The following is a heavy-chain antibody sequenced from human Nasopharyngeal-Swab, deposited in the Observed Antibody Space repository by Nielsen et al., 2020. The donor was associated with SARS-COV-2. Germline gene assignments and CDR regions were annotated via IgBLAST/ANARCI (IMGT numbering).Heavy chain of an antibody. CDR3: ARLSGWYSTWYFDL. CDR2: IYYSGST. D-gene: IGHD6-19*01. J-gene: IGHJ2*01. CDR1: GGSISSSSYY. Sequence: SETLSLTCTVSGGSISSSSYYWSWIRQPPGKGLEWIGYIYYSGSTNYNPSLKSRVTISVDTSKNQFSLKLSSVTAADTAVYYCARLSGWYSTWYFDLWGRGTLVTVSS. V-gene: IGHV4-61*01.